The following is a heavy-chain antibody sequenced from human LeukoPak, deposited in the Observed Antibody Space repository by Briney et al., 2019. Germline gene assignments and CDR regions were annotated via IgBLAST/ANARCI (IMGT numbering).Heavy chain of an antibody. CDR2: MYHSGST. J-gene: IGHJ3*02. V-gene: IGHV4-38-2*02. CDR3: ARGAFGVLLSAFDI. CDR1: GYSISSGHY. D-gene: IGHD3-3*01. Sequence: SETLSLTCTVSGYSISSGHYWGWIRQPPGKGLEWIGGMYHSGSTYYNPSLNSRVTLSVDTSKNQFSLKLSSVTAADTAVYWCARGAFGVLLSAFDIWGQGTMVTVSS.